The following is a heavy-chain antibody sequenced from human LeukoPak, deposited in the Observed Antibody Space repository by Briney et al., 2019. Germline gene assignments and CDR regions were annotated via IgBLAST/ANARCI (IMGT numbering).Heavy chain of an antibody. D-gene: IGHD3-16*01. J-gene: IGHJ4*02. CDR2: IYYSGST. V-gene: IGHV4-59*01. CDR1: GGSFSGYY. Sequence: SETLSLTCAVYGGSFSGYYWSWIRQPPGKGLEWIGYIYYSGSTNYNPSLKSRVTISLNTSKNQFSLKLSSVTAADTAVYYCAGAYTETLGLYFDYWGQGTLVTVSS. CDR3: AGAYTETLGLYFDY.